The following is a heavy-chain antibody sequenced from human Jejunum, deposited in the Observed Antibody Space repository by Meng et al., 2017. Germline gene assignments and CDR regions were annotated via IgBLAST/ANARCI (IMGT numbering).Heavy chain of an antibody. D-gene: IGHD3-22*01. V-gene: IGHV1-46*01. CDR1: GYTFSNYF. CDR2: MNPSDGRT. J-gene: IGHJ5*02. CDR3: ARDYYESSGYYPSNWFDP. Sequence: ASVKVSCKASGYTFSNYFMHWVRQAPGQGLEWMGIMNPSDGRTNYAQKFQGRIIMTRDTSTSTHYMELSSLKSEDTAVYYCARDYYESSGYYPSNWFDPWGQGTLVTGSS.